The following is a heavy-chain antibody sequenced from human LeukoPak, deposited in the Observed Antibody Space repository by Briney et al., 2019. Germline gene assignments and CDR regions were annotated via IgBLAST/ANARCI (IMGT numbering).Heavy chain of an antibody. J-gene: IGHJ3*02. CDR2: INPNSDDS. D-gene: IGHD1-26*01. CDR3: AREGGATRGDAFDI. Sequence: GASVKVSCKASGYTFNGFYMHWVRQAPGQGPEWMGRINPNSDDSNYAQKFQGRVTLTRDTSISTAYMELSRLRSDDTAVYYCAREGGATRGDAFDIWGQGTMVTVSS. V-gene: IGHV1-2*06. CDR1: GYTFNGFY.